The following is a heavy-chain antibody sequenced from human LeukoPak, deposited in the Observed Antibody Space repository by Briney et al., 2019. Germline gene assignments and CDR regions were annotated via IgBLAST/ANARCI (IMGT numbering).Heavy chain of an antibody. CDR2: MNPNSGNT. D-gene: IGHD5-18*01. Sequence: ASVKVSCKASGYTFTSYDINWVRQATGQGLEWMGWMNPNSGNTGYAQKFQGRVTITRNTSISTAYMELSSLRSEDTAVYYCARGLYSYGWGIVNYYYYYMDVWGKGTTVTVSS. J-gene: IGHJ6*03. CDR3: ARGLYSYGWGIVNYYYYYMDV. V-gene: IGHV1-8*03. CDR1: GYTFTSYD.